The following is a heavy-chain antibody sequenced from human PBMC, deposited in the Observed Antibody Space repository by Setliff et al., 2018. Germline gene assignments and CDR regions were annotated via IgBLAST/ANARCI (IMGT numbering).Heavy chain of an antibody. V-gene: IGHV4-34*01. CDR1: GGSFSGYY. Sequence: PSETLSLTCAVYGGSFSGYYWTWIRQPPGKGLEWIGEINHSGSSNNNPSLKGRVSISVDTSKKQFYLKLTSVTAADTAVYYCARYGTEYGDYEIPGDVRGKGTTVTVSS. CDR3: ARYGTEYGDYEIPGDV. D-gene: IGHD4-17*01. CDR2: INHSGSS. J-gene: IGHJ6*04.